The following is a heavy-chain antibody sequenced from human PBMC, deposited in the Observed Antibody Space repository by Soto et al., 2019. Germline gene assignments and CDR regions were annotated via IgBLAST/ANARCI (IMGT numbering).Heavy chain of an antibody. CDR2: INPNSGGT. Sequence: ASVKVSCKASGYTFTGYYMHWVRQAPGQGLEWMGWINPNSGGTNYAQKFQGWVTTTRDTSISTAYMELSRLRSDDTAVYYCASGFHYYDSSGYPGGYYYYGMDVWGQGTTVTVSS. CDR3: ASGFHYYDSSGYPGGYYYYGMDV. J-gene: IGHJ6*02. CDR1: GYTFTGYY. V-gene: IGHV1-2*04. D-gene: IGHD3-22*01.